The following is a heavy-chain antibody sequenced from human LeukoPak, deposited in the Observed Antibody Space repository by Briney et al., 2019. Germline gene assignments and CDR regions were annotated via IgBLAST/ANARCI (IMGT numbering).Heavy chain of an antibody. CDR2: IYYRGST. V-gene: IGHV4-59*08. CDR3: ARSNYYGSGSYIIGFDP. D-gene: IGHD3-10*01. J-gene: IGHJ5*02. CDR1: GGSISSYY. Sequence: SETLSLTCTVSGGSISSYYWSWMRQPPGKGQEWIGYIYYRGSTNYNPSLKSRVTISVDTSKNQFSLKLSSVTAADTAVYYCARSNYYGSGSYIIGFDPWGQGTLVTVSS.